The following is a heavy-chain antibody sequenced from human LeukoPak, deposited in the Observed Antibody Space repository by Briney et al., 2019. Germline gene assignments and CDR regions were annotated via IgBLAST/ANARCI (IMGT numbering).Heavy chain of an antibody. D-gene: IGHD5-18*01. CDR2: FDPEDGET. Sequence: ASVKVSCKVSGYTLTELSMHWVRQAPGKGLEWMGGFDPEDGETIYAQKFQGRVTMTEDTSTDTAYMELSSLRSEDTAVYYCATGTVDTAMVLGNYYYHYMDVWGKGTTVTISS. CDR3: ATGTVDTAMVLGNYYYHYMDV. CDR1: GYTLTELS. V-gene: IGHV1-24*01. J-gene: IGHJ6*03.